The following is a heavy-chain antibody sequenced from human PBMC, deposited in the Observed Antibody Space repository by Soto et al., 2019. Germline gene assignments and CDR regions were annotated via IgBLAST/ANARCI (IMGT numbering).Heavy chain of an antibody. V-gene: IGHV5-51*01. CDR2: IYCGDSDT. CDR1: GYSFSTNW. Sequence: GESLKISCKDSGYSFSTNWIAWVRQMPGKGLEWVGVIYCGDSDTRFSPSFQGQVTLSVDKSSNTVYLQWSSLKASDTAMYYCARHNHGFDYWGQGTLVTVSS. CDR3: ARHNHGFDY. J-gene: IGHJ4*02.